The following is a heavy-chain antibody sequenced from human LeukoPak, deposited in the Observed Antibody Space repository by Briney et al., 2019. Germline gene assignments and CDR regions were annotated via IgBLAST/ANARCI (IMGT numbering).Heavy chain of an antibody. Sequence: SETLSLTCAVYGGSFSGYYWSWIRQPPGKGLEWIGEINHSGSTNYNPSLKSRVTISVDTSKNQFSLKLSSVTAADTAVYYCARDSVTYSSSWYGSDYYYYGMDVWGQGTTVTVSS. D-gene: IGHD6-13*01. CDR2: INHSGST. CDR1: GGSFSGYY. V-gene: IGHV4-34*01. CDR3: ARDSVTYSSSWYGSDYYYYGMDV. J-gene: IGHJ6*02.